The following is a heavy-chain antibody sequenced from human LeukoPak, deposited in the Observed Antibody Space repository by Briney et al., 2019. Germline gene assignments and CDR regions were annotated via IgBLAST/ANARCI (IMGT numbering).Heavy chain of an antibody. D-gene: IGHD3-22*01. Sequence: SETLSLTCTVSGASITTHSWSWIRQPPGKGPEWIGCIFYTGSTNYNPSLKGRVTISPDTSKNQFSLKLSSVTAADTAVYYCARHRNYYDSSGYGPFEYWGQGTLVTVSS. CDR3: ARHRNYYDSSGYGPFEY. CDR2: IFYTGST. J-gene: IGHJ4*02. V-gene: IGHV4-59*08. CDR1: GASITTHS.